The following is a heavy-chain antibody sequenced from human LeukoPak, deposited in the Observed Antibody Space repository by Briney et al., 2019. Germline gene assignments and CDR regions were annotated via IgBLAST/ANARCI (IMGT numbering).Heavy chain of an antibody. V-gene: IGHV3-33*01. D-gene: IGHD6-13*01. CDR1: GFTFSSFG. Sequence: GRSLTLSCAASGFTFSSFGMHWVRQAPGKGLEWVAVIWYDASNKYYADSVKGRFTISRDNSRNTLFLQMNSLRDDDTAVYYCVRGVGVSRFNYFDPWGQGTLVIVSS. CDR3: VRGVGVSRFNYFDP. J-gene: IGHJ5*02. CDR2: IWYDASNK.